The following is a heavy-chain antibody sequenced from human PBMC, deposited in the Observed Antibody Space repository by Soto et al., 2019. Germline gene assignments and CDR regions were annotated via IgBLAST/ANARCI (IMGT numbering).Heavy chain of an antibody. CDR1: GFTFSDYY. V-gene: IGHV3-11*05. D-gene: IGHD3-22*01. Sequence: QVQLVESGGGLVKPGGSLRLSCAASGFTFSDYYMSWIRQAPGKGLEWVSYISSSSSYTNYADSVKGRFTISRDNAKNSLYLQMNILRAEDTAVYYCATGQYYFDSSAYYYSWGQGTLVTVSS. CDR3: ATGQYYFDSSAYYYS. CDR2: ISSSSSYT. J-gene: IGHJ4*02.